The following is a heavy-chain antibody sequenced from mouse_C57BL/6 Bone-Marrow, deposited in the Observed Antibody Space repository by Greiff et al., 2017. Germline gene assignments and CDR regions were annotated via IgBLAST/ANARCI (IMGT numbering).Heavy chain of an antibody. V-gene: IGHV1-64*01. CDR2: IHPNSGTT. CDR1: GYTFTSYW. D-gene: IGHD2-4*01. Sequence: QVQLQQPGAELVKPGASVKLSCKASGYTFTSYWMHWVKQRPGQGLEWIGMIHPNSGTTSYNQKFKGKATLTVDQSSSTAYIQLNSLTSEDSAVYYCARGYDYDYAMDYWGQGTSVTVSS. J-gene: IGHJ4*01. CDR3: ARGYDYDYAMDY.